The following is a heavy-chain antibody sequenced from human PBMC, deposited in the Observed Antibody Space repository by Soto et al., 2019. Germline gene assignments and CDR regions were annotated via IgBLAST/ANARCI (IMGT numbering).Heavy chain of an antibody. Sequence: SETLSLTCAVYGGSFSGYYWSWIRQPPGKGLEWIGEINHSGSTNYNPSLKSRVTISVDTSKNQFSLKLSSVTAADTAVYYCARGRGGYCSSTSCYNAFDIWGQGTMVTVSS. CDR1: GGSFSGYY. V-gene: IGHV4-34*01. D-gene: IGHD2-2*01. J-gene: IGHJ3*02. CDR2: INHSGST. CDR3: ARGRGGYCSSTSCYNAFDI.